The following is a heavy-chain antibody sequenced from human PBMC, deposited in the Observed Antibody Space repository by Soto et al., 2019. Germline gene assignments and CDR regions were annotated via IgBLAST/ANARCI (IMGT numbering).Heavy chain of an antibody. CDR1: GGTFSSYA. D-gene: IGHD2-21*02. CDR2: IIPIFGTA. CDR3: ARETGGNSRSFFDY. V-gene: IGHV1-69*13. J-gene: IGHJ4*02. Sequence: SVKVSCKASGGTFSSYAISWVRQAPGQGLEWMGGIIPIFGTANYAQKFQGRVTITADESTSTAYMELSSLRSEDTAVYYCARETGGNSRSFFDYWGQGTLVTVSS.